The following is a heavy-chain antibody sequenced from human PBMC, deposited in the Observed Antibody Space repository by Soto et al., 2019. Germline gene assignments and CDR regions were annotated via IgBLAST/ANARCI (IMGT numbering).Heavy chain of an antibody. D-gene: IGHD1-26*01. CDR1: GFTFSSYW. Sequence: GGSLRLSCAASGFTFSSYWMHWVRQAPGKGLVWASRINSDGSSTSYADSVKGRFTISRDNAKNTLYLQMDSLRAEDTAAYYCAREFDSGSYYRATNFDYWGQGTLVTVSS. J-gene: IGHJ4*02. CDR3: AREFDSGSYYRATNFDY. V-gene: IGHV3-74*01. CDR2: INSDGSST.